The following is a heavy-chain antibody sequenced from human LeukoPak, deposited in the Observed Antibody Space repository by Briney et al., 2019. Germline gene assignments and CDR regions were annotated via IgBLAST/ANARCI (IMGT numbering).Heavy chain of an antibody. V-gene: IGHV3-33*01. J-gene: IGHJ4*02. CDR3: ARGRGGYSGYDYHFDC. CDR1: GFTFSSYG. CDR2: IWYDGSNK. D-gene: IGHD5-12*01. Sequence: GGSLRLSCAASGFTFSSYGMHWVRQAPGTGLEWVAVIWYDGSNKYYADSVKGRFTISRDNSKNTRYLQMNSLRAEDTAVYYCARGRGGYSGYDYHFDCWGQGTLVTVSS.